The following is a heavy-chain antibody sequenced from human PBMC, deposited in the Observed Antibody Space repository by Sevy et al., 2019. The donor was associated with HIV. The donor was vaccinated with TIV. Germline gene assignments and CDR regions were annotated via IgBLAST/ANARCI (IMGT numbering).Heavy chain of an antibody. CDR3: AGDGPSSSSDY. V-gene: IGHV3-30-3*01. D-gene: IGHD6-6*01. J-gene: IGHJ4*02. Sequence: GGSLRLSCAASGFTFSSYAMHWGRQAPGKGLEGVAVISYDGSNKYYAESVKGRFTISRDNSKNTLYLQMNSRRAEDTAVYYCAGDGPSSSSDYWGQGTLVTVSS. CDR1: GFTFSSYA. CDR2: ISYDGSNK.